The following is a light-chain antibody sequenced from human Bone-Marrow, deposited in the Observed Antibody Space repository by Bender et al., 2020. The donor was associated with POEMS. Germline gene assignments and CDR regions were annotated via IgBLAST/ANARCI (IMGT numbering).Light chain of an antibody. CDR1: SSDVGAYNY. Sequence: QSALTQPPSASGSPGQSVTISCTGTSSDVGAYNYVSWYQQHPGKAPKLILYDVTTRPSGVSDRFSGSKSGNTASLTISGLQAEDEADYYCSSFTTSSTGVVGTGTKVTV. CDR3: SSFTTSSTGV. V-gene: IGLV2-14*03. J-gene: IGLJ1*01. CDR2: DVT.